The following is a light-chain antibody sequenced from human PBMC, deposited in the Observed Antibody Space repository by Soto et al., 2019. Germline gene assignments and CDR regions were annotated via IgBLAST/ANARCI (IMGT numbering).Light chain of an antibody. Sequence: DIVMTQSPLSLPVTPREPASISCRSSQSLLHSNGYNYLDWYLQNPGQSPQLLIYLGSNRASGVPDRFSGSGSGTYFTLKISRVEAEDVGVYYCMQALQTPLTFGGGTKVEIK. J-gene: IGKJ4*01. V-gene: IGKV2-28*01. CDR1: QSLLHSNGYNY. CDR3: MQALQTPLT. CDR2: LGS.